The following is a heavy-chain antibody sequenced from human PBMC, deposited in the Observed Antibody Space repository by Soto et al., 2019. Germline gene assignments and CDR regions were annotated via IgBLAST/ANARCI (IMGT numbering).Heavy chain of an antibody. CDR2: IYYSGST. Sequence: SETLSLTCTVSGGSISSGGYYWSWIRQHPGKGLEWIGYIYYSGSTYYNPSLKSRVTISVDTSKNQFSLKLSSVTAADTAAYYCAREVVPAATGIGGMDVWGQGTTVTVSS. D-gene: IGHD2-2*01. CDR1: GGSISSGGYY. V-gene: IGHV4-31*03. CDR3: AREVVPAATGIGGMDV. J-gene: IGHJ6*02.